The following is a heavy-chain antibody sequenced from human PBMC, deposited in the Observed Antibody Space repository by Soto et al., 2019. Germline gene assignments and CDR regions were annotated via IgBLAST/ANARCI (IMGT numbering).Heavy chain of an antibody. D-gene: IGHD6-6*01. V-gene: IGHV1-2*02. CDR2: INPNSGGT. J-gene: IGHJ5*02. CDR1: GYTFTGYY. CDR3: ARGIAARSNWFDP. Sequence: ASVKVSFKASGYTFTGYYMHWVRQAPGQGLEWMGWINPNSGGTNYAQKFQGRVTMTRDTSISTAYMELSRLRSDDTAVYYCARGIAARSNWFDPWGQGTLVTVSS.